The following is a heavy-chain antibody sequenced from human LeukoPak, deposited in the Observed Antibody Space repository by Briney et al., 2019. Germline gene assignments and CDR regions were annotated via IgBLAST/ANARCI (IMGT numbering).Heavy chain of an antibody. Sequence: SGTLSLTCAVSGGSISSSNWWSWVRQPPGKGLEWIGEIYHSGSTNYNPSLKSRVTISVDTSKNQFSLKLNSVTAADTAVYYCARHGHPSGSGSYWRFDYWGQGTLVTVSS. J-gene: IGHJ4*02. CDR1: GGSISSSNW. V-gene: IGHV4-4*02. CDR2: IYHSGST. CDR3: ARHGHPSGSGSYWRFDY. D-gene: IGHD3-10*01.